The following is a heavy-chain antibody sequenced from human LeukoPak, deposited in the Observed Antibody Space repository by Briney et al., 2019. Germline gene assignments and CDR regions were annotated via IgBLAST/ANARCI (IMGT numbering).Heavy chain of an antibody. D-gene: IGHD1-14*01. V-gene: IGHV1-69*13. CDR2: IIPIFGTA. Sequence: GASVKVSCKASGGTFSSYAISWVRQAPGQGLEWMGGIIPIFGTANYAQKFQGRVTITADESTSTAYMELSSLRSEDTAVYYCARDSWPEVARFDFWGQGTLVTVSS. J-gene: IGHJ4*02. CDR3: ARDSWPEVARFDF. CDR1: GGTFSSYA.